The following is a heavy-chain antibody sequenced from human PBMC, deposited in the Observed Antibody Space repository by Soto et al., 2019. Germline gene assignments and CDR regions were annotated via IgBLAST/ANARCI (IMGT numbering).Heavy chain of an antibody. J-gene: IGHJ4*02. V-gene: IGHV3-21*01. CDR2: ISSTTNYI. CDR1: GFTFTRYS. CDR3: ARESEDLTSNFDY. Sequence: GSLRLSWAASGFTFTRYSMNWVRQAPGKGLEWVSSISSTTNYIYYADSMKGRFTVSRDNAKNSVYLEMNSLSAEDTALYYCARESEDLTSNFDYWGQGTLVTVSS.